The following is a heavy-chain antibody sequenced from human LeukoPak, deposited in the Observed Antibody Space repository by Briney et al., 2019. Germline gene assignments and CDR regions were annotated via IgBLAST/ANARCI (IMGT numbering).Heavy chain of an antibody. V-gene: IGHV1-46*01. J-gene: IGHJ4*02. CDR1: GYTFTSHY. CDR2: INPSGGST. D-gene: IGHD4-17*01. CDR3: ARGRTVTPVFDY. Sequence: ASVKVSCKASGYTFTSHYMHWVRQAPGQGLEWMGIINPSGGSTGYAQKFQGRVTMTRDMSTSTVYMELSSLRSEDTAVYYCARGRTVTPVFDYWGQGTLVTVSS.